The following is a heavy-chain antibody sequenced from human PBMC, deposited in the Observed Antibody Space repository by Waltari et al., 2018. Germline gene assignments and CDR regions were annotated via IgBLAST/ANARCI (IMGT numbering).Heavy chain of an antibody. CDR3: ARMMPKYTSGWALDY. Sequence: EVYLVESGGGLEQPGGSLRLSCSASGFMFSAYEMNWVRRAAGKGVEWMAYSSVRGNREDYADSVKGRCTISRDNARDLVFLQMYNLRAEDTALYYCARMMPKYTSGWALDYWGQGTLVTVAS. CDR1: GFMFSAYE. D-gene: IGHD6-19*01. CDR2: SSVRGNRE. J-gene: IGHJ4*02. V-gene: IGHV3-48*03.